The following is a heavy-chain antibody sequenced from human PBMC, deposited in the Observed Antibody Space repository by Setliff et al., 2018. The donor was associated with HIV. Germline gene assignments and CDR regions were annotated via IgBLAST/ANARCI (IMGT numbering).Heavy chain of an antibody. J-gene: IGHJ6*03. CDR3: ARDGRSSWPYHCYYMDV. D-gene: IGHD6-13*01. Sequence: GASVKVSCKASGGTFSSYAISWVRQAPGQGLEWIGIINPSGGSTSYAQKFQGRVTMTRDTSTSTVYMELSSLRSEDTAVYYCARDGRSSWPYHCYYMDVWGKGTTVTVSS. CDR2: INPSGGST. CDR1: GGTFSSYA. V-gene: IGHV1-46*01.